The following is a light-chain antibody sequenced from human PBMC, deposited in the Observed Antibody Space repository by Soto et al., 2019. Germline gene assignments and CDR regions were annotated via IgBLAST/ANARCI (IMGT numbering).Light chain of an antibody. J-gene: IGKJ1*01. CDR2: DAF. CDR3: QQYHTYPWT. V-gene: IGKV1-5*01. Sequence: DIQMTQSPNTLSASVGDRVTITCRASQNINIWLAWYQQKPGKAPNLLISDAFSLESGVPSRFSGSGSGTDFTLTISSLQPDDFATYYCQQYHTYPWTFGQGTKVDIK. CDR1: QNINIW.